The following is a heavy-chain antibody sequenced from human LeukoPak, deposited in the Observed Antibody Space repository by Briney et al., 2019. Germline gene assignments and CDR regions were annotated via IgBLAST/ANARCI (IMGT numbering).Heavy chain of an antibody. CDR1: GGSFSGYY. CDR2: INHSGST. V-gene: IGHV4-34*01. CDR3: ARGGSSWPYYYYYGMDV. J-gene: IGHJ6*02. Sequence: SETLSLTCAVYGGSFSGYYWSWIRQPPGKGLEWIGEINHSGSTNYNPSLKSRVTISVDTSKNQFSLKLSSVTAADTAVYYCARGGSSWPYYYYYGMDVWGQGTTVTVSS. D-gene: IGHD6-13*01.